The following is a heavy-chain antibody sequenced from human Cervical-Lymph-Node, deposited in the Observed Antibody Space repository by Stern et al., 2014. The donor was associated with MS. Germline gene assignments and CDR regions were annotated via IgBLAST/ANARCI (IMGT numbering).Heavy chain of an antibody. J-gene: IGHJ4*02. CDR3: AGAKDRLGTYPN. CDR1: GGSIISYY. V-gene: IGHV4-59*01. D-gene: IGHD7-27*01. CDR2: IFYSGTP. Sequence: QVQLQESGPGLVKPSETLSLTCTVSGGSIISYYWRWIRQSPGKGLEWIGYIFYSGTPDYNPSLKSRVTMSLDTSKNQFSLRLNSVTAADTAIYYCAGAKDRLGTYPNWGQGALVTVSS.